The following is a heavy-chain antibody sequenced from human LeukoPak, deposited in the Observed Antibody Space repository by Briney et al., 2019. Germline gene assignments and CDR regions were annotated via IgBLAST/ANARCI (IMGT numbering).Heavy chain of an antibody. Sequence: SETLSLTCAVFGGSFSGNYWTWIRQPPGKGLEWIGEINHTGGTNYNPSLKSRVTISVDTSKNQFSLKLSSVTAADTAVYYCARHNSHYDFWSGPESYGMDVWGQGTTVTVSS. D-gene: IGHD3-3*01. J-gene: IGHJ6*02. CDR1: GGSFSGNY. CDR2: INHTGGT. V-gene: IGHV4-34*01. CDR3: ARHNSHYDFWSGPESYGMDV.